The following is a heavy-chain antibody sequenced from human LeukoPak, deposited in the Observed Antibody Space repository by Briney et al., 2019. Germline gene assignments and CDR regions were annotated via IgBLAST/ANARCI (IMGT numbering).Heavy chain of an antibody. Sequence: PGGSLRLSCAASGFTFSSYWMSWVRQAPGKGLEWVANIKQDGSEKYYVDSVKGRFAISRDSAKNSLYLQMNSLRAEDTAVYYCARDPTTGYYNGCMDYWGQGTLVTVSS. CDR3: ARDPTTGYYNGCMDY. CDR2: IKQDGSEK. J-gene: IGHJ4*02. CDR1: GFTFSSYW. V-gene: IGHV3-7*01. D-gene: IGHD3-9*01.